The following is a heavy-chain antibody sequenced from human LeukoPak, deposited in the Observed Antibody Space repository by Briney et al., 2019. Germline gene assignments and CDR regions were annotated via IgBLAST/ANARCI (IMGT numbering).Heavy chain of an antibody. J-gene: IGHJ4*02. CDR2: IYHSGST. D-gene: IGHD3-10*01. CDR3: ACSMVRGVIISQFDY. CDR1: GYSISSGYY. V-gene: IGHV4-38-2*01. Sequence: PSETLSLTCAVSGYSISSGYYWGWIRRPPGKGLEWIGSIYHSGSTYYNPSLKSRVTISVDTSKNQFSLKLSSVTAADTAVYYCACSMVRGVIISQFDYWGQGTLVTVSS.